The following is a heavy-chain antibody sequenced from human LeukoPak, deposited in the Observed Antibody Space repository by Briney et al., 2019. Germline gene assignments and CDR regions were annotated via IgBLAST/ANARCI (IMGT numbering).Heavy chain of an antibody. CDR2: ISGPASII. Sequence: GGSLRLSCAASGFTFSTYAMGWVRQAPGKGLEWVSSISGPASIIYYADSVQGRFTISRDNSKNALYLQMNSLRAEDTAIYYCAKDFVGATIYYYYYGMDVWGQGTTVTVSS. CDR3: AKDFVGATIYYYYYGMDV. CDR1: GFTFSTYA. V-gene: IGHV3-23*01. J-gene: IGHJ6*02. D-gene: IGHD1-26*01.